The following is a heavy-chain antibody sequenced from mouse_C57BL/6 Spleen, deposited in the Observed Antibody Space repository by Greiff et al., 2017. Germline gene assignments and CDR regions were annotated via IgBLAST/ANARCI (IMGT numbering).Heavy chain of an antibody. CDR3: ARGPWFAY. CDR1: GYAFSSYW. J-gene: IGHJ3*01. CDR2: IYPGDGDT. V-gene: IGHV1-80*01. Sequence: VKLQESGAELVKPGASVKISCKASGYAFSSYWMNWVKQRPGKGLEWIGQIYPGDGDTNYNGKFKGKATLTADKSSSTAYMQLSSLTSEDSAVYFCARGPWFAYWGQGTLVTVSA.